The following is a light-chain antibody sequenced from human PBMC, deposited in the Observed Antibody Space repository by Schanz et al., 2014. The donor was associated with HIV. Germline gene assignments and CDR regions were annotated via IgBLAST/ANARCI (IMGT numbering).Light chain of an antibody. Sequence: IVLTQSPGTLSLSPGERATLSCRASQSVSSSYLAWYQQKAGQAPRLLIYGASSRAAGIPDRFSGSGSGTDFTLTISSLEPEDFAVYYCQQCSSWPGTFGQGTKVEIK. CDR1: QSVSSSY. CDR3: QQCSSWPGT. V-gene: IGKV3D-20*02. CDR2: GAS. J-gene: IGKJ1*01.